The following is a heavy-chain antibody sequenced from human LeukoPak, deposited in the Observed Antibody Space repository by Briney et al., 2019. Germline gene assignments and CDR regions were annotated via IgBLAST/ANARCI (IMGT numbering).Heavy chain of an antibody. CDR1: GFTLSSYS. J-gene: IGHJ4*02. CDR2: ISSSRTSI. D-gene: IGHD1-1*01. Sequence: GGSLRLSCAASGFTLSSYSMNWVRQAPGKGLEWVAYISSSRTSIYYADSVKGRFTISRDDAKNSLYLQVNSLRDEDTAVYYCARDSPAPPYPKKGYPIGDYWGQGTLVAVSS. CDR3: ARDSPAPPYPKKGYPIGDY. V-gene: IGHV3-48*02.